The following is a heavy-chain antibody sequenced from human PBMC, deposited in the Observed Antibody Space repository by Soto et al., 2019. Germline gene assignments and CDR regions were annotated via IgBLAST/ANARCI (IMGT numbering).Heavy chain of an antibody. J-gene: IGHJ6*02. V-gene: IGHV4-34*01. D-gene: IGHD1-26*01. CDR3: ASLRGSYDYYGMDV. CDR1: GGSFSGYY. CDR2: INHSGST. Sequence: SETLSLTSAVYGGSFSGYYWSWIRQPPGKGLEWIGEINHSGSTNYNPSLKSRVTISVDTSKNQFSLKLSSVTAADTAVYYCASLRGSYDYYGMDVRGQGTTVTVSS.